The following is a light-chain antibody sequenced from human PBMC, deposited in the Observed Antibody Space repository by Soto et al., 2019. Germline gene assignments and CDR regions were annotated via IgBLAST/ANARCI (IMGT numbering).Light chain of an antibody. CDR3: SSYTRSSTFYG. V-gene: IGLV2-14*01. CDR1: SSDVGGYNY. CDR2: EVG. Sequence: QSALTQPASVSGSPGQSITISCTGSSSDVGGYNYVSWYQHHPGKAPKLMIYEVGNRPSGVSNRFSGSKSGNTASLTISGLQAEDEADYYCSSYTRSSTFYGFGTVTKVTVL. J-gene: IGLJ1*01.